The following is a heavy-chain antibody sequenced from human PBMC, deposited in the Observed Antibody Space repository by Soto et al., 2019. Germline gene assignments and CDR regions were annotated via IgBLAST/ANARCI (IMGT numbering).Heavy chain of an antibody. V-gene: IGHV4-59*01. D-gene: IGHD3-22*01. Sequence: SETLSLTCTVSGDSFSSYYWSWVRQPPGKGLEWIGYVYYSGTTNYNTSLKSRVTISIDTSKNQFSLKLNSATAADTAVYYCARYRGYYDSSGPVYDYWAQRISVTVSS. J-gene: IGHJ4*02. CDR1: GDSFSSYY. CDR2: VYYSGTT. CDR3: ARYRGYYDSSGPVYDY.